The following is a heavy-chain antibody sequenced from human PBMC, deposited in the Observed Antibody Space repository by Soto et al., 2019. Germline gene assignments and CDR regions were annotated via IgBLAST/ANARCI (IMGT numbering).Heavy chain of an antibody. V-gene: IGHV3-11*06. D-gene: IGHD1-26*01. CDR3: ARDVPRVGATAY. Sequence: QVQLVESGGGLVKPGVSLRLSCAASGFTFSDYYMSWIRQAPGKGLEWVSYISSNSNYTDYADSVNGLFTISRDNAKNSLYLQMNTLRGEDTAVYFCARDVPRVGATAYWGQGALVTVSS. J-gene: IGHJ4*02. CDR2: ISSNSNYT. CDR1: GFTFSDYY.